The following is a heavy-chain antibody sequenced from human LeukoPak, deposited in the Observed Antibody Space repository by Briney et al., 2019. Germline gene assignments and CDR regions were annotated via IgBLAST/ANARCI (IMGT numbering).Heavy chain of an antibody. CDR2: INPNSGGT. V-gene: IGHV1-2*02. Sequence: GASVKVSCKASGYTFTGYYMHWVRQAPGQGLEWMGWINPNSGGTIYAQKFQGRVTMTRDTSISTAYMELSRLRSDDTAVYYCARDLFWNDEAYYYYYMDVWGKGTTVTVSS. J-gene: IGHJ6*03. D-gene: IGHD1-1*01. CDR1: GYTFTGYY. CDR3: ARDLFWNDEAYYYYYMDV.